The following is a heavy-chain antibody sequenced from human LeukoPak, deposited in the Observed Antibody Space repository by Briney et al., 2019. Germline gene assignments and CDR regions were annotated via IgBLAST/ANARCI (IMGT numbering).Heavy chain of an antibody. J-gene: IGHJ4*02. CDR2: ISGTGSSI. CDR3: AREAGQLDY. V-gene: IGHV3-23*01. D-gene: IGHD6-19*01. CDR1: GFTFSNYA. Sequence: GGSLRLSCAVSGFTFSNYAMSWVRQAPGKGLEWVSTISGTGSSIYYADSVRGRLTVSRDNSKSTLYLQMNSLRDEDTAVYFCAREAGQLDYWGQGTLVTVSS.